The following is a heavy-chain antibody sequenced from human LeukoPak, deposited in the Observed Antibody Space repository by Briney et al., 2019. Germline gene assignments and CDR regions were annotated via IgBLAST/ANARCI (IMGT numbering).Heavy chain of an antibody. Sequence: SETLSLTCTVSGGSISSYYWSWIRQPPGKGVEWIGYIYYSGSTNYNPSLKSRVTISVDTSKNQFSLKLSSVTAADTAVYYCARRKDGYNHKYFDYWGQGTLVTVSS. CDR2: IYYSGST. D-gene: IGHD5-24*01. CDR3: ARRKDGYNHKYFDY. V-gene: IGHV4-59*01. J-gene: IGHJ4*02. CDR1: GGSISSYY.